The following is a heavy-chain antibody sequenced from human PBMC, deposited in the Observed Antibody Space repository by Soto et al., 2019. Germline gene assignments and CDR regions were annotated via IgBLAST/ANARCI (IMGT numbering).Heavy chain of an antibody. D-gene: IGHD1-26*01. J-gene: IGHJ6*02. CDR1: GFTFSSYG. CDR2: ISYDGSNK. V-gene: IGHV3-30*18. Sequence: PGGSLRLSCAASGFTFSSYGMHWVRQAPGKGLEWVAVISYDGSNKYYADSVKGRFTISRDNSKNTLYLQMNSLRAEDTAVYYCAKDRVRGGSYTEYYYYYGMDVWGQGTTVTVSS. CDR3: AKDRVRGGSYTEYYYYYGMDV.